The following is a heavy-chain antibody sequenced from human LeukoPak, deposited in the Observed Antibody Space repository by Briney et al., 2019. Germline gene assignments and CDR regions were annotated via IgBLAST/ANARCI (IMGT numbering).Heavy chain of an antibody. Sequence: GGSLRLSCAASGFTFSSYWMNWVRQAPGKGLEWVSYITGSISSIHYADSVKGRFTISRDNAKNTPYLQMNSLRAEDTAVYYCARLSGSYSDYWGQGTLVTVSS. V-gene: IGHV3-48*04. CDR3: ARLSGSYSDY. CDR1: GFTFSSYW. CDR2: ITGSISSI. D-gene: IGHD3-10*01. J-gene: IGHJ4*02.